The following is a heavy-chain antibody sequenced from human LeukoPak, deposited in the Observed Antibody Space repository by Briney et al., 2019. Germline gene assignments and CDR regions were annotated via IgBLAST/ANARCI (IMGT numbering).Heavy chain of an antibody. J-gene: IGHJ4*02. CDR1: GFTVSSNY. CDR3: ARGTTVWYFDY. CDR2: IYSGGST. D-gene: IGHD4-11*01. V-gene: IGHV3-53*01. Sequence: GGSLRLSCAASGFTVSSNYMSWVRQAPGKGLEWVSVIYSGGSTYYADSVKGRFTISRDNSKNTLYLQMNSLRAEDAAVYYCARGTTVWYFDYWGQGTLVTVSS.